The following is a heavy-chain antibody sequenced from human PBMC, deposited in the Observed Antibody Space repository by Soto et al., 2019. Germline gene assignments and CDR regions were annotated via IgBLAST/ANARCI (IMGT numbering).Heavy chain of an antibody. J-gene: IGHJ6*02. Sequence: LETLSLTCTVSGGSIISYYLSWIRQPPGKGLEWIGYIYYSGSTNYNPSLKSRVTISVDTSKNQFSLKLNSVTAADTAVYYCARRGMDYFYYYGMDVWGQGTTVTVSS. CDR2: IYYSGST. V-gene: IGHV4-59*08. D-gene: IGHD3-16*01. CDR3: ARRGMDYFYYYGMDV. CDR1: GGSIISYY.